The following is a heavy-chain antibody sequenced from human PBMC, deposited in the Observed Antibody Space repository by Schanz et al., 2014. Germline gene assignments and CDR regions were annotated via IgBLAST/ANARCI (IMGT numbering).Heavy chain of an antibody. CDR2: ISSGGGST. D-gene: IGHD3-22*01. CDR1: GITFSSHS. J-gene: IGHJ4*02. Sequence: EVHLVESGGGLVQPGGSLRLSCAASGITFSSHSFNWVRQAPGKGLEWVSSISSGGGSTYYADSVKGRFTISRDNSKNTLYLQMKSLRAEDTAVYYCAKDISDTSGKDDYWGQGTLVTVSS. CDR3: AKDISDTSGKDDY. V-gene: IGHV3-23*04.